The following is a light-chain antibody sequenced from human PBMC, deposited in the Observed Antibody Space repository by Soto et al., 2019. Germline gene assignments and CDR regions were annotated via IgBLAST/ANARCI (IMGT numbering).Light chain of an antibody. CDR3: KAYAGSNTYV. V-gene: IGLV2-8*01. Sequence: LTQPPSASGSPGQSVTISCTGTKSDIGVYDFVSWYQHHPGKAPRLIIYEVVHRPSGVPDRFSGSKSGNTASLTVSGLQAADEADYFCKAYAGSNTYVFGSGTKV. J-gene: IGLJ1*01. CDR2: EVV. CDR1: KSDIGVYDF.